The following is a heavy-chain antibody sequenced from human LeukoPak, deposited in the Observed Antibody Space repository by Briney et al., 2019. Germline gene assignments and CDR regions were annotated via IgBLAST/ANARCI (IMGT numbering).Heavy chain of an antibody. D-gene: IGHD1-1*01. CDR2: IGIDSGNT. CDR1: GFPFIEYS. Sequence: GGSLRLSCTASGFPFIEYSLNWVRQAPGKGLEWISYIGIDSGNTKYADSVRGRFTIFADKAKNSLFLQMNSLRVEDTAVYYCARDHNYAFDNWGQGTLVSVAS. J-gene: IGHJ4*02. CDR3: ARDHNYAFDN. V-gene: IGHV3-21*05.